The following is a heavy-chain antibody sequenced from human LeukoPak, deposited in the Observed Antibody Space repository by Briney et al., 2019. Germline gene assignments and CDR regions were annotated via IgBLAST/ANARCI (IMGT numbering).Heavy chain of an antibody. J-gene: IGHJ4*02. CDR3: ARGGLYYDSSGF. V-gene: IGHV4-38-2*02. Sequence: SETLSLTCTVSGYSISSGYYWGWIRQPPGKGLEWIGSIYHSGSTYYNPSLKSRVTISVDTSKNQFSLKLSSVTAADTAVYYCARGGLYYDSSGFWGQGTLVTVSS. D-gene: IGHD3-22*01. CDR1: GYSISSGYY. CDR2: IYHSGST.